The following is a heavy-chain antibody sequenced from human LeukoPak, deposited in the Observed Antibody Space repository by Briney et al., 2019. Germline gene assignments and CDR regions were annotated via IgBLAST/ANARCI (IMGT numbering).Heavy chain of an antibody. J-gene: IGHJ6*03. V-gene: IGHV4-4*02. CDR3: ARSVEGYCRGGSCYSYSYYMDV. CDR1: GGSISSTNW. CDR2: INHNSGRT. D-gene: IGHD2-15*01. Sequence: PSGTLSLTCAVSGGSISSTNWWSWFRQPPGKGLEWIGEINHNSGRTNYNPSLKSRVTISVDTSKNQFSLKLSSVTAADTAVYYCARSVEGYCRGGSCYSYSYYMDVWGKGTTVTVSS.